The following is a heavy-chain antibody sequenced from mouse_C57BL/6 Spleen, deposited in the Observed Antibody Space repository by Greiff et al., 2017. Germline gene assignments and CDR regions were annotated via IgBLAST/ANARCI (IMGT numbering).Heavy chain of an antibody. Sequence: QVQLQQSGAELARPGASVKLSCKASGYTFTSYGISWVKQRTGQGLEWIGEIYPRSGNTYYNEKFKGKATLTADKSSSTAYMELRSLTSEDSAVYFCARRGLYGSSSYWYFDVWGTGTTVTVSS. D-gene: IGHD1-1*01. CDR1: GYTFTSYG. CDR2: IYPRSGNT. J-gene: IGHJ1*03. V-gene: IGHV1-81*01. CDR3: ARRGLYGSSSYWYFDV.